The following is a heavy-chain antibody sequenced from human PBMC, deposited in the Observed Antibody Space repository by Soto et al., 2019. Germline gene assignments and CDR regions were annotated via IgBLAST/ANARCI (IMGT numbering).Heavy chain of an antibody. V-gene: IGHV3-23*01. D-gene: IGHD6-19*01. CDR2: IPPSGDNT. J-gene: IGHJ4*02. Sequence: EVQLLESGGGLVQPGGSLRLSCDASEFMFSSYAMSWVRQAPGKGLEWVSTIPPSGDNTYYADSVRGRVTISRDNSKSTVSLQMNSLPTEDTAIYYFAKAKSLRAVRGSSFDSWGQGALVTVSS. CDR1: EFMFSSYA. CDR3: AKAKSLRAVRGSSFDS.